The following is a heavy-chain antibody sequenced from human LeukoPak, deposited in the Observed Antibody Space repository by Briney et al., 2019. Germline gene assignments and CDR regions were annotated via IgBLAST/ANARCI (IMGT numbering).Heavy chain of an antibody. CDR3: ARGVAAAGTTLDY. D-gene: IGHD6-13*01. CDR1: GFTFSSYA. V-gene: IGHV3-66*01. J-gene: IGHJ4*02. Sequence: GGSLRLSCAASGFTFSSYAMTWVRQAPGKGLEWVSVIYSGGTTYYADSVKGRFTISRDNSKNTLYLQMNSLRDEDTAVYYCARGVAAAGTTLDYWGQGTLVTVSS. CDR2: IYSGGTT.